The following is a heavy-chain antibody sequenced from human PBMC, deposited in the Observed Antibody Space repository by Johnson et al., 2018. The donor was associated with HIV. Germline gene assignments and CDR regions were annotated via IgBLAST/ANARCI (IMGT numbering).Heavy chain of an antibody. J-gene: IGHJ3*02. CDR1: GFPFSNFA. Sequence: QVQLVESGGGVVQPGRTLRLSCAASGFPFSNFAMHWVRQAPGKGLEWVAVISYDGSNKYYADSVKGRFTISRDNSKNTLYLQMNSLRAEDTAVYYCARSPEGDAFDIWGQGTKVIVSS. CDR3: ARSPEGDAFDI. CDR2: ISYDGSNK. V-gene: IGHV3-30*14.